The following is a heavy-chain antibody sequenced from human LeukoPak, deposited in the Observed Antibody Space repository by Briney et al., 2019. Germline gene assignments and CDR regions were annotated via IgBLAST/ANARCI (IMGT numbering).Heavy chain of an antibody. V-gene: IGHV4-61*02. CDR3: ARAPGGRRAYYMDV. D-gene: IGHD3-16*01. CDR2: IYTYESP. CDR1: GGSISSGSYY. Sequence: SETLSLTCTVSGGSISSGSYYWSWIRQPAGKGLEWIGRIYTYESPNYNPSLKSRVTISVDTSKNQFFLKLTSVTAADTAVYFCARAPGGRRAYYMDVWGKGTTVTISS. J-gene: IGHJ6*03.